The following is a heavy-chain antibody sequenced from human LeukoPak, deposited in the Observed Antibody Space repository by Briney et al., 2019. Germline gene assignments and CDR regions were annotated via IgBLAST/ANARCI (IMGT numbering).Heavy chain of an antibody. J-gene: IGHJ4*02. Sequence: GGSLRLSCAASGFTFSSYAMHWVRQAPGKGLEWVAVISYDGSNKYYADSVKGRFTISRDNSKNTLYLQMNSLRAEDTAVYYCAKVLEMATIAASGDYWGQGTLVTVSS. CDR1: GFTFSSYA. CDR2: ISYDGSNK. CDR3: AKVLEMATIAASGDY. V-gene: IGHV3-30-3*01. D-gene: IGHD5-24*01.